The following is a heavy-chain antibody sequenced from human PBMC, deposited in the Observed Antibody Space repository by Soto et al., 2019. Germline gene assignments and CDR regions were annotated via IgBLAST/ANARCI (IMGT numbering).Heavy chain of an antibody. V-gene: IGHV1-69*01. CDR1: GGTFNTFA. J-gene: IGHJ4*02. CDR3: ARAAKRDFDS. Sequence: QVQLVQSGAEVKKPGSSVNVSCKASGGTFNTFAISWVRQAPGQGLEYLGGIVPILGPAFYAQRFQGRVTITADQSTNTAYLELTSLSSEDTAVYYCARAAKRDFDSWGQGTQVTVSS. CDR2: IVPILGPA.